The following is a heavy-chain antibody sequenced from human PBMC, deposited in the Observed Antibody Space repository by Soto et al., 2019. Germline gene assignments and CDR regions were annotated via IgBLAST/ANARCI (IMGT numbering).Heavy chain of an antibody. CDR3: AAIAEYCSGGSCYLSELRY. CDR2: IVVGSGNT. Sequence: SAKVSCKASGFTFTSSAVQWVRQARGQRLEWIGWIVVGSGNTNYAQKFQERVTITRDMTTSTAYMELSSLRSEDTGVYYCAAIAEYCSGGSCYLSELRYWGQGTLVTVSS. CDR1: GFTFTSSA. J-gene: IGHJ4*02. V-gene: IGHV1-58*01. D-gene: IGHD2-15*01.